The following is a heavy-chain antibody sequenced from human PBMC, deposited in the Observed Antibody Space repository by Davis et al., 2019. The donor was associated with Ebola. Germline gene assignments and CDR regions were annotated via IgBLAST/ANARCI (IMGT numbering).Heavy chain of an antibody. D-gene: IGHD6-6*01. CDR3: ARGDIAARHLVEENWFDP. V-gene: IGHV3-23*01. Sequence: GESLKISCAASGFTFSSYAMSWVRQAPGKGLEWVSAISGSGSTIYYADSVKGRFTISRDNAKNSLYLQMNSLRAEDTAVYYCARGDIAARHLVEENWFDPWGQGTLVTVSS. CDR2: ISGSGSTI. J-gene: IGHJ5*02. CDR1: GFTFSSYA.